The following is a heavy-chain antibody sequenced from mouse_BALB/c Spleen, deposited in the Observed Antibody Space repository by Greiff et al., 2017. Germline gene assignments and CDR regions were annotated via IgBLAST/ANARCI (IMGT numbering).Heavy chain of an antibody. V-gene: IGHV3-2*02. CDR2: ISYSGST. Sequence: ESGPGLVKPSQSLSLTCTVTGYSITSDYAWNWIRQFPGNKLEWMGYISYSGSTSYNPSLKSRISITRDTSKNQFFLQLNSVTTEDTATYYCARSSGYAMDYWGQGTSVTVSS. CDR1: GYSITSDYA. J-gene: IGHJ4*01. CDR3: ARSSGYAMDY. D-gene: IGHD3-1*01.